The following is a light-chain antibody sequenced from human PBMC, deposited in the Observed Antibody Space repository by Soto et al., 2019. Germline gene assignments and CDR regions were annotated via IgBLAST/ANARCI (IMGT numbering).Light chain of an antibody. V-gene: IGKV3D-20*02. CDR3: QQCSDWWT. J-gene: IGKJ1*01. Sequence: IVLTQSPGTLSLSPWERAALSCGASQSVTSNYLAWYQQKPGQAPRLLIYGASYRATGIPDRFSGSGSGTEFTLTINNLQSEDFAFYYCQQCSDWWTLGQGTKVDNK. CDR2: GAS. CDR1: QSVTSNY.